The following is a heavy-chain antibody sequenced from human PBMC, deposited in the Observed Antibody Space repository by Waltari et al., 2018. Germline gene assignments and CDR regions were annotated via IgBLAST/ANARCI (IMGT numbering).Heavy chain of an antibody. Sequence: VQVVKSGKEVKDPVAPVKVSCKILGYSLGEVNTHWVRQAPGKGLEWMGGFDREEDETIYTQKLKGRVTVTEDTSTDMAYVELRILKSEDTAVYFCETEIVGYGSNWYFDYWGQGALVIVSS. CDR3: ETEIVGYGSNWYFDY. J-gene: IGHJ4*02. CDR1: GYSLGEVN. V-gene: IGHV1-24*01. CDR2: FDREEDET. D-gene: IGHD2-2*01.